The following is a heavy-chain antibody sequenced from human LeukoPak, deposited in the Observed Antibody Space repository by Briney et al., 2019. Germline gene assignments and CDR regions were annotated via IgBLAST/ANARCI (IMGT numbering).Heavy chain of an antibody. CDR3: AREGMGYFDS. CDR2: IYSGGFT. CDR1: GFTLTSNY. J-gene: IGHJ4*02. V-gene: IGHV3-66*01. D-gene: IGHD5-24*01. Sequence: GGALRLSCAASGFTLTSNYMNWVRQAPGKGLEWVAIIYSGGFTYYRDSVKGRFTIYRDNSKNTVYLQMNSLRVEDTAVYYCAREGMGYFDSWGQGTLVTVSS.